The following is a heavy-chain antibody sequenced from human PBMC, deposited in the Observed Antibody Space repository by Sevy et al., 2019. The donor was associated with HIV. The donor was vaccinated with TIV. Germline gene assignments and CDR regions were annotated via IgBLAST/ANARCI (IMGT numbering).Heavy chain of an antibody. CDR2: SYYSKTT. CDR3: ARGSPEHYFGLDV. J-gene: IGHJ6*02. CDR1: GGSISGYY. D-gene: IGHD2-21*01. Sequence: ETLSLICAVSGGSISGYYRSWIRQPPGKGLEWIGYSYYSKTTNYNPSLKSRVTISVDTCKNQFSLRLSSVTAADTAVYYCARGSPEHYFGLDVWGQGTTVTVSS. V-gene: IGHV4-59*01.